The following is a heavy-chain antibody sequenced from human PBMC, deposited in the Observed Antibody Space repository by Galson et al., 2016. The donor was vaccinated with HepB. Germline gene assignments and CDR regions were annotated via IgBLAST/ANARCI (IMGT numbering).Heavy chain of an antibody. Sequence: SETLSLTCAVHGASLSGPYWSWIRQAPGKGLEWIGEVNDSGTTKVSPSLKSRVTMSADTSRNQFSLELRSVTAADTAVYFGARRHYFDFWKTAYAERNVWFDPWGPGVLVTVSS. D-gene: IGHD3-3*01. CDR3: ARRHYFDFWKTAYAERNVWFDP. CDR1: GASLSGPY. V-gene: IGHV4-34*01. J-gene: IGHJ5*02. CDR2: VNDSGTT.